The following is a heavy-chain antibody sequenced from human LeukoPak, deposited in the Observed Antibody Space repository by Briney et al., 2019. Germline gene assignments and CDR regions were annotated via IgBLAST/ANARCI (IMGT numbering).Heavy chain of an antibody. V-gene: IGHV3-74*01. CDR2: INSDGSST. Sequence: GGSLRLSCAASAYSVSSYWMDWVRQAPGKGLVWVSGINSDGSSTRYADSVKGRFTISRDNSKNTVYLQMNSLRAEDTAVYYCDVLRSSTYYAKEYNWVDSWGQGTLVTVSS. CDR1: AYSVSSYW. D-gene: IGHD2/OR15-2a*01. CDR3: DVLRSSTYYAKEYNWVDS. J-gene: IGHJ5*01.